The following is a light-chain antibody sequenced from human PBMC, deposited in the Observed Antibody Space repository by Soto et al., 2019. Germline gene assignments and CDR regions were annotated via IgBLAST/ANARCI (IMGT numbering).Light chain of an antibody. Sequence: EIVLTQSPATLSLSPGERATLSCRASQSVSSYLAWYQQKPGQAPRLLIYDASNRATGIPARFSGSGSGTDFTLSIRSLQPEDFAVFSCQQRSNWPPALTFGGGTKVEIK. CDR3: QQRSNWPPALT. CDR2: DAS. V-gene: IGKV3-11*01. CDR1: QSVSSY. J-gene: IGKJ4*01.